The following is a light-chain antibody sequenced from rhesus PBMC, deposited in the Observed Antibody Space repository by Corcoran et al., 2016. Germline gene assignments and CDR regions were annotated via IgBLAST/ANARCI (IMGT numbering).Light chain of an antibody. V-gene: IGKV1-66*01. CDR3: QQYNNSPFT. Sequence: DIQMTQSPSSLSASVGDRVTITCRASQGINNYLSWYQQKQGKAPQPLIYYASSLETGVPSRFSGSRSGTDYTLNISSLQPEDIATYYCQQYNNSPFTFGPGTKLDIK. CDR1: QGINNY. J-gene: IGKJ3*01. CDR2: YAS.